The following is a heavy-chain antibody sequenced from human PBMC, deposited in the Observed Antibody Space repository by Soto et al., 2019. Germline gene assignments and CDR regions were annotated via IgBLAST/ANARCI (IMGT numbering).Heavy chain of an antibody. D-gene: IGHD3-10*01. CDR1: GFIVSSNY. CDR3: VRGRYGSEIH. Sequence: GGSMRLSCAASGFIVSSNYMTWVRQAPGKGLEWVSLLYNGGATHYAASVKGRFTISSHSSQNTMFLQMNSLRTEDTATYYCVRGRYGSEIHWGQGTKVTVSS. CDR2: LYNGGAT. J-gene: IGHJ4*02. V-gene: IGHV3-53*04.